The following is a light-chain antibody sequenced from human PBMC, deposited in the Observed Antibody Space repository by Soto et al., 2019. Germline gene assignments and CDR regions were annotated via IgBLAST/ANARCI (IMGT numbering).Light chain of an antibody. CDR3: TSWTTSTTMI. CDR2: DVN. J-gene: IGLJ2*01. Sequence: QSALTQPASVSGSPGQSITISCTETRSDIGAYNFVSWYQQHPGEVPKLILYDVNVRPSGVSNRFSGSKSGNTASLTISGLQAEDEADYYCTSWTTSTTMIFGGGTKLTVL. CDR1: RSDIGAYNF. V-gene: IGLV2-14*03.